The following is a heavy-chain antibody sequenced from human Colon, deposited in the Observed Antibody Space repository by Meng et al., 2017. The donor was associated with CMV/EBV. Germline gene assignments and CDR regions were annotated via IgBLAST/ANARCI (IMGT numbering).Heavy chain of an antibody. CDR1: GFTFSNYA. CDR3: AKRYTDNWYYFGY. J-gene: IGHJ4*02. CDR2: VIGSGANT. V-gene: IGHV3-23*01. Sequence: SCASSGFTFSNYAMSWVRQAPGKGLEWVSSVIGSGANTYYADSVKGRFTISRDNSKNTLSLQMNSLRVEDTAIYYCAKRYTDNWYYFGYWGQGTLVTVSS. D-gene: IGHD1-1*01.